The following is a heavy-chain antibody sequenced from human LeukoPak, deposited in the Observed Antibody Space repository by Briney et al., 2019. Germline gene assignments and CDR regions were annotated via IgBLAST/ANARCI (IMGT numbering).Heavy chain of an antibody. V-gene: IGHV3-7*01. Sequence: GGSLRLSCAASGFTFSRYWMMWVRQAPGKGLEWVANIKQDGSEKYYVDSVKGRFTISRDNAKNSLYLQMNSRRAKDTAVYYWARDRPIVAAGHVYWGQGTLVTVSS. CDR3: ARDRPIVAAGHVY. D-gene: IGHD6-13*01. CDR1: GFTFSRYW. J-gene: IGHJ4*02. CDR2: IKQDGSEK.